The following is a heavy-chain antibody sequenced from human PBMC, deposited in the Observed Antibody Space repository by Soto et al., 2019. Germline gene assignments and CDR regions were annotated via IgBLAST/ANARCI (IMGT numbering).Heavy chain of an antibody. V-gene: IGHV3-21*01. J-gene: IGHJ4*02. CDR3: TRFSDCSSTSCYFDY. CDR1: GFTFSSYS. D-gene: IGHD2-2*01. CDR2: ISSSSTYI. Sequence: EVQLVESGGGLVKPGGSLRLSCAASGFTFSSYSMNWVRQAPGKGLEWVSSISSSSTYIYYADSVKGRFTISRDNAKKSLYLQMNSLRAEDTAEYWCTRFSDCSSTSCYFDYWGQGTLVTVSS.